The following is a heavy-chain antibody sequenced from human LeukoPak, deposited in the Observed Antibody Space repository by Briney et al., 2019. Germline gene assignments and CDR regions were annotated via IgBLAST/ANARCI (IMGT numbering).Heavy chain of an antibody. D-gene: IGHD4-17*01. V-gene: IGHV3-9*03. CDR2: ISWNSGKI. J-gene: IGHJ4*02. CDR1: GFTFDDYA. CDR3: VRDISATVTSEFSY. Sequence: GGSLRLSCAASGFTFDDYAMHWVRQVPGKGLEWVSGISWNSGKIGYADSVKGRFTISRDNAKNSLYLQMNSLRTEDMALYYCVRDISATVTSEFSYWGQGTLVTVSS.